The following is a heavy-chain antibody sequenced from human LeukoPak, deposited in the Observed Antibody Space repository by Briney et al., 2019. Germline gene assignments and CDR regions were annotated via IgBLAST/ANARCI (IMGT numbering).Heavy chain of an antibody. CDR1: GFTFSDYY. CDR3: ARSAMGVGDAFDI. CDR2: ISNSGSTV. J-gene: IGHJ3*02. D-gene: IGHD3-16*01. V-gene: IGHV3-11*01. Sequence: KPGGSLRLSCAASGFTFSDYYMSWIRQAPGKGLEWVSYISNSGSTVYYADSVKGRFTISRDNAKNSLYLQMNSLRAEDTAVYYCARSAMGVGDAFDIWGQGTMVTVSS.